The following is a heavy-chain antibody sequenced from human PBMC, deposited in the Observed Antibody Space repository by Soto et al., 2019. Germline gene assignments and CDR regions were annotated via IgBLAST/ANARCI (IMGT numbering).Heavy chain of an antibody. J-gene: IGHJ2*01. Sequence: PGGSLRLSCAASGLTLSTSSMNWVRQAPGKGLEWISYIRRHTSVTAYADTVKGRFTNSRDSAKNTLYLQMESLRAEVTAVYFCSKTSVLACCGGDCSPGYFDLWGRGTLVTVSS. CDR1: GLTLSTSS. V-gene: IGHV3-48*01. CDR3: SKTSVLACCGGDCSPGYFDL. CDR2: IRRHTSVT. D-gene: IGHD2-21*02.